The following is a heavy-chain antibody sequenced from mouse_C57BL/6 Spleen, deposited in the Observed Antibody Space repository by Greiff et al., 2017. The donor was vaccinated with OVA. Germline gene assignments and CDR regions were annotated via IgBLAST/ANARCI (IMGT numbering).Heavy chain of an antibody. CDR1: GFTFSSYA. V-gene: IGHV5-4*01. J-gene: IGHJ3*01. D-gene: IGHD1-1*01. Sequence: EVKLVESGGGLVKPGGSLKLSCAASGFTFSSYAMSWVRQTPEKRLEWVATISDGGSYTYYPDNVKGRFTISRDNAKNNLYLQMSHLKSEDTAMYYCAREGGYYGSPFAYWGQGTLVTVSA. CDR2: ISDGGSYT. CDR3: AREGGYYGSPFAY.